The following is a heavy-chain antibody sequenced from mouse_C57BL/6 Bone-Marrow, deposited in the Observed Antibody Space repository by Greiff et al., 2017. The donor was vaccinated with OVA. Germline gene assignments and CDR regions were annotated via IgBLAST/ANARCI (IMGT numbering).Heavy chain of an antibody. D-gene: IGHD2-3*01. CDR3: ARAGYYAFFDY. CDR1: GYTFTSYW. V-gene: IGHV1-55*01. J-gene: IGHJ2*01. CDR2: IYPGSGST. Sequence: QVQLQQPGAELVKPGASVKMSCKASGYTFTSYWLTWVKQRPGQGLEWIGDIYPGSGSTNYNEKFKSKAALTVDTSSSTAYMQLSSLTSEDSAVYYCARAGYYAFFDYWGQGTTLTVSA.